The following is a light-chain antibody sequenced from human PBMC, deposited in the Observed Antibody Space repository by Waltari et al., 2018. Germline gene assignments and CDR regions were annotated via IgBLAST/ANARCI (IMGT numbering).Light chain of an antibody. CDR3: ASYVNSFALV. V-gene: IGLV2-14*01. J-gene: IGLJ2*01. CDR1: TSDIGAYDL. Sequence: HSALTQPASVSGSPGQSISISCAGTTSDIGAYDLVSWYQKYPGKAPNLIIDEVKKRPSDSSSRFSASKSVDTASLTISGLQAEDEAEYYCASYVNSFALVFGGGTKVSVL. CDR2: EVK.